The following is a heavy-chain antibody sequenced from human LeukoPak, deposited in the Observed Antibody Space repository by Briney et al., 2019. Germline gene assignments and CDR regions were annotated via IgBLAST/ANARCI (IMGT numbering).Heavy chain of an antibody. CDR1: GGSISSYY. Sequence: PSETLSLTCTVSGGSISSYYWSWFRQPPGKGLEWIGYIYYSGSTNYNPSLKSRVTISVDTSKNQFSLKLSSVTAADTAVYYCARVLLSSGWFDPWGQGTLVTVSS. J-gene: IGHJ5*02. CDR2: IYYSGST. V-gene: IGHV4-59*01. D-gene: IGHD2-2*01. CDR3: ARVLLSSGWFDP.